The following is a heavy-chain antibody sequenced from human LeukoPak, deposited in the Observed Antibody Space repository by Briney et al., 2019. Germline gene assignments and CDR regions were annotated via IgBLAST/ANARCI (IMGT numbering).Heavy chain of an antibody. Sequence: GGSLRLSCAASGFTFSSYSMSWVRQAPGEGLEWVSAISGSSTTYYADSVKGRFTISRDNSKNTLYLQMNSLRVEDTAVYYCARGFCSGGSCYPFYFDYWGQGTLVTVSS. CDR3: ARGFCSGGSCYPFYFDY. J-gene: IGHJ4*02. CDR1: GFTFSSYS. CDR2: ISGSSTT. D-gene: IGHD2-15*01. V-gene: IGHV3-23*01.